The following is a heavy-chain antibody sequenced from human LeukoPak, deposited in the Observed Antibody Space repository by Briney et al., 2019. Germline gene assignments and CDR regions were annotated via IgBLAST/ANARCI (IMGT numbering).Heavy chain of an antibody. CDR3: ARDFWSGYFYYYGMDV. D-gene: IGHD3-3*01. V-gene: IGHV1-2*02. J-gene: IGHJ6*02. Sequence: GASVKVSCKASGYTFTGYYMHWVRQAPGQGLEWMGWINPNSGGTNYAQKFQGRVTMTRDTSISTAYVELSRLRSDDTAVYYCARDFWSGYFYYYGMDVWGQGTTVTVSS. CDR2: INPNSGGT. CDR1: GYTFTGYY.